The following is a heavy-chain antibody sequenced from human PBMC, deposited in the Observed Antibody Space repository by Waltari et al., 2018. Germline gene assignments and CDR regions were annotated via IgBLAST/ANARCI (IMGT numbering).Heavy chain of an antibody. Sequence: QFQLVQSGAAVKKPGASVKVSCEASGFTLSSSYVHWVRQAPGQGLEWMALFSPSGAGTRYAEKFQGRVTLTRDTSTSTVYMDLSSLRSEDTAVYYCATFVSGSFTFPDYWGQGTLVTVSS. CDR2: FSPSGAGT. CDR3: ATFVSGSFTFPDY. D-gene: IGHD3-16*01. CDR1: GFTLSSSY. V-gene: IGHV1-46*03. J-gene: IGHJ4*02.